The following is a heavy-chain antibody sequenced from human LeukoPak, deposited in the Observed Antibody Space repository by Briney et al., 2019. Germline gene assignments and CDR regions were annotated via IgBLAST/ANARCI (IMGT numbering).Heavy chain of an antibody. CDR2: IRSKGNSYAT. CDR1: GFTFSGST. Sequence: SGGSLRLSCAASGFTFSGSTMHWVRQASGKGLEWVGRIRSKGNSYATAYAASVKGRFTISRDNAKNSLYLQMNSLRAEDTAVYYCAKGPYDYWGQGTLVTVSS. V-gene: IGHV3-73*01. CDR3: AKGPYDY. J-gene: IGHJ4*02.